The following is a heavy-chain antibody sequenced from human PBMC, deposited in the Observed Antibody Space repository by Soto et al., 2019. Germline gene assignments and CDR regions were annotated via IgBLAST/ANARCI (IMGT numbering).Heavy chain of an antibody. CDR2: ISGSGATT. CDR3: ARKQVVGATTDAFDI. Sequence: GGSLRLSCVAFKFTFSTYAMTWVRQSPGKGLEWVSGISGSGATTYYADSVKGRFTISRDNSKDTLYLQMNSLRAEDTAVYYCARKQVVGATTDAFDIWGQGTMVTVSS. V-gene: IGHV3-23*01. D-gene: IGHD1-26*01. CDR1: KFTFSTYA. J-gene: IGHJ3*02.